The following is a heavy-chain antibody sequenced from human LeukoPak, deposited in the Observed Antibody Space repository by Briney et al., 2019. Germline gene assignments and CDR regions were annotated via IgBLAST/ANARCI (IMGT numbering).Heavy chain of an antibody. CDR2: ISSSSSYI. D-gene: IGHD6-19*01. CDR1: GFTFSSYA. CDR3: ARGPDSSGWYGYFDY. V-gene: IGHV3-21*01. Sequence: GGSLRLSCAASGFTFSSYAMSWVRQAPGKGLEWVSSISSSSSYIYYADSVKGRFTISRDNAKNSLYLQMNSLRAEDTAVYYCARGPDSSGWYGYFDYWGQGTLVTVSS. J-gene: IGHJ4*02.